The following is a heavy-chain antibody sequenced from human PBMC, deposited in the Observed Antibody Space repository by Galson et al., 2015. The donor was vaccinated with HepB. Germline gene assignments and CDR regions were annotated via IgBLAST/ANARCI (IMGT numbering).Heavy chain of an antibody. J-gene: IGHJ3*02. CDR1: GFTFSSYD. Sequence: SLRLSCAASGFTFSSYDMHWVRQATGKGLEWVSAIGTAGDPYYPGSVKGRFTISRENAKNSLYLQMNSLRAGDTAVYYCAREVNSSDAFDIWGQGTMVTVSS. CDR2: IGTAGDP. V-gene: IGHV3-13*05. D-gene: IGHD3-10*01. CDR3: AREVNSSDAFDI.